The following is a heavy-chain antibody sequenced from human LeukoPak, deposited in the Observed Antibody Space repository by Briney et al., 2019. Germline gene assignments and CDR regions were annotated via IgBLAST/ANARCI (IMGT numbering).Heavy chain of an antibody. CDR2: SNPYSGDT. D-gene: IGHD2-2*01. Sequence: ASVKVSCKASGYTFTDYYMHWVRQAPGQGLEWMGWSNPYSGDTKYAQKFQGRVSMTRDTSISTDYMELSRLTSDDTAVYYCARGLPAPEGLHAFDVWGQGTMVTVSS. V-gene: IGHV1-2*02. CDR3: ARGLPAPEGLHAFDV. CDR1: GYTFTDYY. J-gene: IGHJ3*01.